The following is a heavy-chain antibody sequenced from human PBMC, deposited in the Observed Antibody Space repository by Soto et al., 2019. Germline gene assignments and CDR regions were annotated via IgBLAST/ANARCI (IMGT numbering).Heavy chain of an antibody. CDR1: GDSVSSNSAA. V-gene: IGHV6-1*01. CDR3: AREDYCSGGSCYSGVFDP. Sequence: PSQTLSLTCAISGDSVSSNSAAWNWIRQSPSRDLEWLGRTYYRSKWYNDYAVSVKSRITINPDTSKNQFSLQLNSVTPEDTAVYYCAREDYCSGGSCYSGVFDPWGQGTLVTVSS. J-gene: IGHJ5*02. D-gene: IGHD2-15*01. CDR2: TYYRSKWYN.